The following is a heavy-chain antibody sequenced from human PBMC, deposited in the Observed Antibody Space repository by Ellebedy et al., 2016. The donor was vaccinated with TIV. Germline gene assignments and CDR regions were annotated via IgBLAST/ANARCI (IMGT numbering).Heavy chain of an antibody. D-gene: IGHD6-13*01. J-gene: IGHJ4*02. V-gene: IGHV3-23*01. CDR1: GFIFSSYA. CDR2: ISGSGGST. CDR3: ATPSYSSSWYVGY. Sequence: GESLKISXAASGFIFSSYAMSWVRQAPGKGLKWISAISGSGGSTYHADSVKGRFTISRDNSKNTLYLQMNSLRVEDTAVYYCATPSYSSSWYVGYWGQGTLVTVYS.